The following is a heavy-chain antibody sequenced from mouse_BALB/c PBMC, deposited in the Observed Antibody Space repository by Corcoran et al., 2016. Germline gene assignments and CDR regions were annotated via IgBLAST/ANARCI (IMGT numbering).Heavy chain of an antibody. CDR3: ARNYGSSYGCYAMDY. D-gene: IGHD1-1*01. Sequence: QIQLVQSGPELKKPGETVKISCKASGYTFTNYGMNWVKQAPGQGLKWMGWINTYTGEPTYADDFKGRFAFSLETSASTAYLQINNRKNEDTATYFCARNYGSSYGCYAMDYWGQGTSVTVSS. J-gene: IGHJ4*01. CDR1: GYTFTNYG. CDR2: INTYTGEP. V-gene: IGHV9-3-1*01.